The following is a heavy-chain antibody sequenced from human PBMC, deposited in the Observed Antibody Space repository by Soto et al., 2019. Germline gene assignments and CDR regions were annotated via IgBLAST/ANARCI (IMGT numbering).Heavy chain of an antibody. CDR2: IYYSGST. Sequence: QVQLQESGPGLVKPSQTLSLTCTVSGGSISSGGYYWSWIRQHSGKGLEWIGYIYYSGSTYYNPSLKSRVTITVDTSKNQFSLKLSAVTAADTAVYYCARERNYESSGYSYYYGMDVWGQGTTVTVSS. CDR1: GGSISSGGYY. V-gene: IGHV4-31*03. J-gene: IGHJ6*02. CDR3: ARERNYESSGYSYYYGMDV. D-gene: IGHD3-22*01.